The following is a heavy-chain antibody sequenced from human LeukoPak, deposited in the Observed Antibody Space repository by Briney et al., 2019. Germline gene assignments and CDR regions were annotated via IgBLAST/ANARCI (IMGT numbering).Heavy chain of an antibody. Sequence: PSETLSLTCTVSGGSIGSGGSYWSWFRQHPGKGLGWIGYIYYSGSAYYNPSLQSRVTISVDTSTNQFSLKLSSVTAAPTAMYYCARGRGRPAPDSAFHSSYYMDVWGMGTTVTVSS. J-gene: IGHJ6*03. CDR3: ARGRGRPAPDSAFHSSYYMDV. CDR2: IYYSGSA. CDR1: GGSIGSGGSY. V-gene: IGHV4-31*03. D-gene: IGHD3-10*01.